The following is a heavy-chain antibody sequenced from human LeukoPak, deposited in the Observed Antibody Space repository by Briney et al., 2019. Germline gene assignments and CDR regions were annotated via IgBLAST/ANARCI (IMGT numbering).Heavy chain of an antibody. D-gene: IGHD6-19*01. CDR3: AREARSGWPTGDY. CDR2: IIPIFGTA. J-gene: IGHJ4*02. Sequence: SVKVSCKASGGTFSSYAISWVRQAPGQGLEWMGGIIPIFGTANYAQKFQGRVTITTDESTSTAYMELSSLRSEDTAVYYCAREARSGWPTGDYWGQGTLVTVPS. CDR1: GGTFSSYA. V-gene: IGHV1-69*05.